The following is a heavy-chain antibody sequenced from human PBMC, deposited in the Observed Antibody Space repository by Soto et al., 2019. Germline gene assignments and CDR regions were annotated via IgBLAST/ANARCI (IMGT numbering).Heavy chain of an antibody. V-gene: IGHV4-61*01. Sequence: SATLSLTCTVSGGSFKSGSYSWSWIRQPPGKGLEWIGYVYHTGRTSYNPSLKSRVSISMDTSKNQFSLNLDSVTAADTAVYFCARDFAYFDSWGQGTLVTVSS. D-gene: IGHD3-3*01. CDR1: GGSFKSGSYS. J-gene: IGHJ4*02. CDR3: ARDFAYFDS. CDR2: VYHTGRT.